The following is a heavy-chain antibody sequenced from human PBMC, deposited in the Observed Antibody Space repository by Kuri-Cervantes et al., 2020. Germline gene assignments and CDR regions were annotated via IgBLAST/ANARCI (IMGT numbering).Heavy chain of an antibody. V-gene: IGHV1-8*01. CDR1: GYTFTSFD. D-gene: IGHD4-23*01. J-gene: IGHJ4*02. CDR2: MNPNSGNT. Sequence: ASVKVSCKASGYTFTSFDINWVRQATGQGFEWMGWMNPNSGNTGYAQKFQGRVTMTRNTSISTAYMELSSLRSDDTAVYYCARGTHCNYGGNSDCFDYWGQGTLVTVSS. CDR3: ARGTHCNYGGNSDCFDY.